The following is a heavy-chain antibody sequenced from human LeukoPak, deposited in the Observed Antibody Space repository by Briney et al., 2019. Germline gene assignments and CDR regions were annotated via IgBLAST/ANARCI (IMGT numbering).Heavy chain of an antibody. D-gene: IGHD2-15*01. Sequence: SETLSLTCTVSGGSISSYYWSWIRQPPGKGREGIGYIYYSGSTNYNPSLRSRVTISVDTSKNQFSLKLSSVTAADPAVYYCASVVAAHFDYWGQGTLVTVSS. J-gene: IGHJ4*02. CDR3: ASVVAAHFDY. V-gene: IGHV4-59*01. CDR1: GGSISSYY. CDR2: IYYSGST.